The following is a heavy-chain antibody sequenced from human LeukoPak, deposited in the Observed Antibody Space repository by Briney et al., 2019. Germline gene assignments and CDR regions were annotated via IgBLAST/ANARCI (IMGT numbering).Heavy chain of an antibody. CDR2: INTDGSST. CDR3: ARAAGDKAANARFDY. Sequence: GGSLRLSCAGSGFTFSNSAIHWVRQAPGKGLVWVSRINTDGSSTSYADSVKGRFTISRDNAKNTLYLQMNSLRAEDTAVYYCARAAGDKAANARFDYWGQGTLVTVSS. J-gene: IGHJ4*02. V-gene: IGHV3-74*01. CDR1: GFTFSNSA. D-gene: IGHD4-23*01.